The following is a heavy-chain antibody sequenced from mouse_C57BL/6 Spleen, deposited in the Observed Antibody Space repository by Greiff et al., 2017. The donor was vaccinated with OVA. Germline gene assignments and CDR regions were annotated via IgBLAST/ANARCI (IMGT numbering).Heavy chain of an antibody. J-gene: IGHJ3*01. V-gene: IGHV1-82*01. CDR3: VHGYSFAY. D-gene: IGHD2-3*01. Sequence: VQLQQSGPELVKPGASVKISCKASGYAFSSSWMNWVKQRPGKGLEWIGRIYPGDGDTNYNGKFKGKATLTADKSSSTAYMQLSSLTSEDSAVYFCVHGYSFAYWGQGTLVTVSA. CDR2: IYPGDGDT. CDR1: GYAFSSSW.